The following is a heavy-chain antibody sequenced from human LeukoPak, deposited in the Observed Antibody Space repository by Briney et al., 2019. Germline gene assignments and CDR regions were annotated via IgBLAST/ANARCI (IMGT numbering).Heavy chain of an antibody. Sequence: EGSLRLSCAASGFTFSSSAMSWVRQAPGKGLEWVSAISNNGGYTYYADSVQGRFTISRDNSKNTLYLQMNSLRAEDTAVYYCARENYGDCYFDYWGQGTLVTVSS. CDR1: GFTFSSSA. CDR3: ARENYGDCYFDY. CDR2: ISNNGGYT. D-gene: IGHD4-17*01. V-gene: IGHV3-23*01. J-gene: IGHJ4*02.